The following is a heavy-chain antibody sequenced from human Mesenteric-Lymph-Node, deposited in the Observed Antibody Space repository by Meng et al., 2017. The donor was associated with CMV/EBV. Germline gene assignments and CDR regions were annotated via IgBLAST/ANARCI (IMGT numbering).Heavy chain of an antibody. J-gene: IGHJ2*01. CDR1: GFTFSSYA. CDR3: AKRWNYWYFDL. CDR2: IYSGGSST. D-gene: IGHD4-23*01. V-gene: IGHV3-23*03. Sequence: GESLKISCAASGFTFSSYAMSWVRQAPGKGLEWVSVIYSGGSSTYYADSVKGRFTISRDNSKNTLYLQMNSLRAEDTAVYYCAKRWNYWYFDLWGRGTLVTVSS.